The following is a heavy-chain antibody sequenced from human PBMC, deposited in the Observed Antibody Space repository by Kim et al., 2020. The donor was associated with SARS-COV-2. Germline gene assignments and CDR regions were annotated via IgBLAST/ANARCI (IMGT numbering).Heavy chain of an antibody. CDR2: GGST. D-gene: IGHD6-13*01. CDR3: VLTAGKAY. V-gene: IGHV3-66*01. J-gene: IGHJ4*02. Sequence: GGSTYYADSVKGRFTISRDNSKNTLYLQMNSLRAEDTAVYYCVLTAGKAYWGQGTLVTVSS.